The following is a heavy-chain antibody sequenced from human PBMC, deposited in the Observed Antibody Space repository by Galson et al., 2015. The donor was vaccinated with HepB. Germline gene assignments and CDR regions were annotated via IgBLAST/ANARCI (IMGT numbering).Heavy chain of an antibody. J-gene: IGHJ4*02. D-gene: IGHD2-15*01. Sequence: SLRLSCAASGFTFSSYAMHWVRQAPGKGLEYVSAISSNGGSTYYADSVKGRFTISRDNSKNTLYLQMSSLRAEDTAVYYCVKPQAASFDYWGQGTLVTVSS. CDR2: ISSNGGST. CDR3: VKPQAASFDY. V-gene: IGHV3-64D*06. CDR1: GFTFSSYA.